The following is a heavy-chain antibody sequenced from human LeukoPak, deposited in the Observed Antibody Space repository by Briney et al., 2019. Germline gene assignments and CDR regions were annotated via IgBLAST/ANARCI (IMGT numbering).Heavy chain of an antibody. V-gene: IGHV3-9*01. CDR3: AKDMAKDTAMVNDY. Sequence: GRSLRLSCAASGFTFDDYAMHWVRQAPGKGLEWVSGISWNSGRIGYADSVKGRFTISRDNAKNSLYLQMNSLRTEDTALYYCAKDMAKDTAMVNDYWGQGTLVTVSS. J-gene: IGHJ4*02. CDR1: GFTFDDYA. D-gene: IGHD5-18*01. CDR2: ISWNSGRI.